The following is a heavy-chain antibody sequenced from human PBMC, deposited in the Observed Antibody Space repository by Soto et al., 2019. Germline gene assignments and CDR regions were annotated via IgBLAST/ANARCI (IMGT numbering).Heavy chain of an antibody. J-gene: IGHJ6*02. Sequence: GGSLRLSCAAPGFTFSSYSMNWVRQAPGKGLEWVSSISSSSYIYYADSVKGRFTISRDNAKNSLYLQMNSLRAEDTAVYYCARSQFTCSSTSCYTSRYGMGVWGQGPTVTVSS. CDR1: GFTFSSYS. V-gene: IGHV3-21*01. CDR3: ARSQFTCSSTSCYTSRYGMGV. CDR2: ISSSSYI. D-gene: IGHD2-2*02.